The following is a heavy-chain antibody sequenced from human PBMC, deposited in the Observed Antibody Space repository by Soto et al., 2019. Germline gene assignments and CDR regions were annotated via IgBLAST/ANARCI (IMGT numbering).Heavy chain of an antibody. Sequence: PSQTLSLTCAISGDSVSSNSAAWNWIRQSPSRGLEWLGRTYYRSKWYNDYAVSVKSRITINPDTSKNQFSLQLNSVTPEDTAVYYCPRAPEGPVIAVAGTSYYYYYGMDVWGQGTTVTVSS. J-gene: IGHJ6*02. CDR2: TYYRSKWYN. V-gene: IGHV6-1*01. CDR1: GDSVSSNSAA. D-gene: IGHD6-19*01. CDR3: PRAPEGPVIAVAGTSYYYYYGMDV.